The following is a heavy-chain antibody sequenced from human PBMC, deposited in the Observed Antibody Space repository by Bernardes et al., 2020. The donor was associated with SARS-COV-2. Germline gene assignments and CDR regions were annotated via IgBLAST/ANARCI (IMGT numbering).Heavy chain of an antibody. V-gene: IGHV3-48*04. CDR3: ARGEEGGYYYDGVDV. Sequence: GGSLRLSCAASGFTFTTYNMNWVRQAPGKGLEWVSKITTSSSNTYYADSVKGRFTISRDNAKNSMFLQMNSLRVDDTGVYYCARGEEGGYYYDGVDVWGQGTTVTVSS. D-gene: IGHD3-22*01. CDR2: ITTSSSNT. CDR1: GFTFTTYN. J-gene: IGHJ6*02.